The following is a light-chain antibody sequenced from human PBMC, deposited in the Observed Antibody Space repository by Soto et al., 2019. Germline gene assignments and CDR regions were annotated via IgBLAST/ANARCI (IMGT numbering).Light chain of an antibody. Sequence: EILLTQSPATMSLSPGERATLSCGASQSVGSSYLAWYQQKPGLAPRLLIYDTSNRATGIPDRFSGSGSGTEFTLIISRLEPEDFAVYYCQQYYNTPYTFGQGTKLEIK. CDR3: QQYYNTPYT. J-gene: IGKJ2*01. V-gene: IGKV3D-20*01. CDR2: DTS. CDR1: QSVGSSY.